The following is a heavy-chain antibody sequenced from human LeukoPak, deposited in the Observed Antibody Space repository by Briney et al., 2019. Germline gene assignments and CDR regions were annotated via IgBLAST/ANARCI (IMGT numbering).Heavy chain of an antibody. V-gene: IGHV1-2*02. J-gene: IGHJ4*02. D-gene: IGHD6-13*01. CDR1: GYTFTGYY. CDR3: ARESSSWYGTVDY. CDR2: INPNSGGT. Sequence: ASVKVSCKASGYTFTGYYMHWVRQAPGQGLEWMGWINPNSGGTNYAQKFQGRVTMTRDTSNSTAYMELSRLRSDDTAVYYCARESSSWYGTVDYWGQGTLVTVSS.